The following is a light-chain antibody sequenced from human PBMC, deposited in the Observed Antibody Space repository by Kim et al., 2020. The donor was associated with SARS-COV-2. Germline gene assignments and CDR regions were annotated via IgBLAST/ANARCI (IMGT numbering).Light chain of an antibody. CDR1: QSVSSSF. Sequence: EIVLTQSPGTLSLSPGERATLSCRASQSVSSSFLAWYQQKPGQAPRLLIYGASSRATGIPDRFSGGGSGTDFTLTISRLEPEDFAVYYCQQYGRSAGTFGQGTKVDIK. CDR2: GAS. CDR3: QQYGRSAGT. J-gene: IGKJ1*01. V-gene: IGKV3-20*01.